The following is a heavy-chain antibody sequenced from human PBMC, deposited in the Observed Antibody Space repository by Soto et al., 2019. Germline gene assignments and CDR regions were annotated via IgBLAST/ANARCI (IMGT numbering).Heavy chain of an antibody. Sequence: GASVKVSCKASGGTFGSYAISWVRQAPGQGLEWMGGIIPIFGTANYAQKFQGRVTITADESTSTAYMELSSLRSEDTAVYYCARELRFLEWLSNTTPYYYGMDAWGQGTTVTVSS. CDR3: ARELRFLEWLSNTTPYYYGMDA. J-gene: IGHJ6*02. D-gene: IGHD3-3*01. V-gene: IGHV1-69*13. CDR2: IIPIFGTA. CDR1: GGTFGSYA.